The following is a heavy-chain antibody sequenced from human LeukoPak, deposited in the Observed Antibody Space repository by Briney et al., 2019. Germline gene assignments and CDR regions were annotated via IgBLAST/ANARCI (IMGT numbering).Heavy chain of an antibody. D-gene: IGHD3-10*01. V-gene: IGHV1-24*01. CDR3: ATDLRRGGGSGIDY. CDR1: GYTLTELS. J-gene: IGHJ4*02. CDR2: FDPEDGET. Sequence: ASVKVSCKVSGYTLTELSMHWVRQAPGKGLEWMGGFDPEDGETIYAQKFQGRVTMTEDTSTDTAYMELSSLRSEDTAVYYCATDLRRGGGSGIDYWGQGTLVTVSS.